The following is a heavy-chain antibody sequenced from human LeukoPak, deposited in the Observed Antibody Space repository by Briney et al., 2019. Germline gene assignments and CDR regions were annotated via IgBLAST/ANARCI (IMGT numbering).Heavy chain of an antibody. D-gene: IGHD3-3*01. Sequence: SETLSLTCTVSGGSVSSADYYWSWIRHPPGKTLEWIGYIYHTGSNNYKYSLKSRVTISLDTSKNRFSLRLTSMTAADTAIYYCHSRFLEWLLDYWGQGTLVTVSS. J-gene: IGHJ4*02. CDR1: GGSVSSADYY. CDR2: IYHTGSN. V-gene: IGHV4-61*08. CDR3: HSRFLEWLLDY.